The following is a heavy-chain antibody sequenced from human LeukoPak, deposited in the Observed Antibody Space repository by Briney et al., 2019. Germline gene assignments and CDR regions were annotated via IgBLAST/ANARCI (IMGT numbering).Heavy chain of an antibody. CDR2: ISSTGNYI. V-gene: IGHV3-21*01. D-gene: IGHD6-13*01. CDR3: ARVSAGPV. J-gene: IGHJ4*02. Sequence: PGGSLRVSCVGSGFTFSNFNMNWVRQAPGKGLEWVSSISSTGNYIHYADSVKGRFTISRDNAQKSLYLQMNSLRVEDSAVYYCARVSAGPVWGQGTVVTVSS. CDR1: GFTFSNFN.